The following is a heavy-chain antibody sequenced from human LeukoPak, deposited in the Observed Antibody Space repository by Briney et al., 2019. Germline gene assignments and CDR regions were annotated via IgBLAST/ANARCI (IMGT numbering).Heavy chain of an antibody. Sequence: PGGSLRLSCAASGFIFSRYWMHWVRQAPGKGLVWVSRMNSDGSSTNYADSVKGRFTISRDNAKNILYLQMNSLRAEDTAVYHCATGHYYDSSGYYPLPDAFDIWGQGTMVTVSS. CDR1: GFIFSRYW. D-gene: IGHD3-22*01. J-gene: IGHJ3*02. V-gene: IGHV3-74*01. CDR3: ATGHYYDSSGYYPLPDAFDI. CDR2: MNSDGSST.